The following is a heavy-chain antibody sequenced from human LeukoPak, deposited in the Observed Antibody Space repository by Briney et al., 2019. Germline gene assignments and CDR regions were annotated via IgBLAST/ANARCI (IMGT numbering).Heavy chain of an antibody. CDR2: INSDGTST. Sequence: PGGSLRLSCAASGFTFTSYWMHWVRQAPGKGLVWVSRINSDGTSTSYADSVKGRFTISRDNAKNTLSLQMNSLRAEDTAVYYCARGSGVGDYWGQGTLVTVSS. D-gene: IGHD6-19*01. CDR1: GFTFTSYW. J-gene: IGHJ4*02. V-gene: IGHV3-74*01. CDR3: ARGSGVGDY.